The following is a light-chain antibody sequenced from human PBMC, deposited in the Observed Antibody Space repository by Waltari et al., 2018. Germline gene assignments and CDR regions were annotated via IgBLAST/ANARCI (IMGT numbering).Light chain of an antibody. J-gene: IGKJ2*01. CDR1: QSIGNY. CDR2: MAS. CDR3: QHFNSYPFI. V-gene: IGKV1-5*03. Sequence: DIQMTQSPSTLSASVGEGVTITCRASQSIGNYLAWYQQKPGKAPKLLIFMASTLQREVPSRFSGSGSGTEFALTISGLQADDFATYFCQHFNSYPFIFGRGTKLEIK.